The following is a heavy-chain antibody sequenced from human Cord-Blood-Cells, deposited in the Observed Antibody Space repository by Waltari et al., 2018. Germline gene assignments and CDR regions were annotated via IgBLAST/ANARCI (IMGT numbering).Heavy chain of an antibody. CDR3: ARDILNSSGWYAGNY. V-gene: IGHV4-34*01. Sequence: QVQLQQCGAGLLKPPAPLSLTCAVYGGSFRGSYCTWIRQPQGKGLEWLGEINHSGSTNYNPYRKSRVTISVDTSKNQFSLKLSSVTAADTAVYYCARDILNSSGWYAGNYWGQGTLVTVSS. CDR1: GGSFRGSY. J-gene: IGHJ4*02. CDR2: INHSGST. D-gene: IGHD6-19*01.